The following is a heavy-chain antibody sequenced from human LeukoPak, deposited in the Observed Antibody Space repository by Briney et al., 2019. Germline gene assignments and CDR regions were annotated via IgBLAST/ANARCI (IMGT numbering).Heavy chain of an antibody. V-gene: IGHV3-23*01. CDR3: AKDVDSGSYYYFDY. J-gene: IGHJ4*02. CDR2: ISASGGST. D-gene: IGHD1-26*01. Sequence: GPTLCLSCSSDGFSYHRHSMGWALQTTRTGMDRHQAISASGGSTYYADSVKGRFTISRDNSKNTRYLQLNSLRAEDTALYYCAKDVDSGSYYYFDYWGQGTLVTVSS. CDR1: GFSYHRHS.